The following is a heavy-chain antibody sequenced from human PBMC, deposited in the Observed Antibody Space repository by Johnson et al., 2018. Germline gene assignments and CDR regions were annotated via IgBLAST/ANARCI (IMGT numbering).Heavy chain of an antibody. CDR3: AKSFRITPDGFDI. CDR1: GFTFSSYG. D-gene: IGHD1-14*01. Sequence: VQLVESGGGVVQPGRSLRLSCAASGFTFSSYGMHWVRQAPGKGLEWVAVISYDGGNKYYADSVKGRFTISRDNSNNTLYLQIKSLRAEDTAVYFCAKSFRITPDGFDIWGQGTMVTVSS. J-gene: IGHJ3*02. V-gene: IGHV3-30*18. CDR2: ISYDGGNK.